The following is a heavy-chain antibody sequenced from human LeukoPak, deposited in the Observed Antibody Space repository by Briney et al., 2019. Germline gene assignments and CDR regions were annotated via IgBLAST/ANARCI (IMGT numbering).Heavy chain of an antibody. D-gene: IGHD1-26*01. CDR1: GFTFSSYS. CDR2: ISSSSSYI. J-gene: IGHJ6*02. V-gene: IGHV3-21*01. Sequence: GGSLRLSCAASGFTFSSYSMNWVRQAPGKGLEWVSSISSSSSYIYYADSVKGRFTISRDNAKNSLYLQMNSLRAEDTAVYYCARVGATGSAYYYYYYGMDVWGQGTTVTVSS. CDR3: ARVGATGSAYYYYYYGMDV.